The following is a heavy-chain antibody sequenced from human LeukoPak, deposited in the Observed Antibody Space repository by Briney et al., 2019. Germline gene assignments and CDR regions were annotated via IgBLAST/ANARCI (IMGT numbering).Heavy chain of an antibody. D-gene: IGHD4-11*01. J-gene: IGHJ4*02. CDR3: ARDDYSNRGGY. CDR1: GYIFTSYA. CDR2: ISAYNDNT. V-gene: IGHV1-18*01. Sequence: GASVKVSCKASGYIFTSYAISWVRQAPGQGLEWMGWISAYNDNTNYAQKLQGRVTMTTDTSTSTAYMELSSLRSEDTAVYYCARDDYSNRGGYWGQGTLVTVSS.